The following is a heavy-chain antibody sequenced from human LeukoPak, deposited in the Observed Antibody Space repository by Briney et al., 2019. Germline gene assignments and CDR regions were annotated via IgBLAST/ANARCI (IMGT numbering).Heavy chain of an antibody. D-gene: IGHD6-13*01. CDR3: ARISSWYKGGFDY. Sequence: GGSLRLSCAASGFTFRNHWMGWVRQAPGKGLEWVANIKGDGSEKEYVDSAKGRFTISRDNAKDLMYLQMNSLRAEDTAVYYCARISSWYKGGFDYWGQGTLVTVSS. V-gene: IGHV3-7*02. CDR1: GFTFRNHW. J-gene: IGHJ4*02. CDR2: IKGDGSEK.